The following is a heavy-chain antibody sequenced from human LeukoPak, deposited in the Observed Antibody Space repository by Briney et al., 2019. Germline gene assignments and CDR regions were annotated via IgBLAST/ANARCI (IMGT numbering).Heavy chain of an antibody. CDR2: ISAYNGNT. CDR3: ARDCDSSSCPTRY. D-gene: IGHD6-13*01. V-gene: IGHV1-18*01. CDR1: GYTFTSYG. Sequence: ASVKVSCKASGYTFTSYGISWVRQAPGQGLEWMGWISAYNGNTNYAQKLQGRVTMTRDTSISTAYMELSRLRSDDTAVYYCARDCDSSSCPTRYWGQGTLVTVSS. J-gene: IGHJ4*02.